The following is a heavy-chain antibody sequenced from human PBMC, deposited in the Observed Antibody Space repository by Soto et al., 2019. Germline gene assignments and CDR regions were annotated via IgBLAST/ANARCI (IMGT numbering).Heavy chain of an antibody. CDR1: GFTFSSYG. CDR3: VRVAHGDLGG. CDR2: IKSDGSNT. V-gene: IGHV3-74*01. J-gene: IGHJ4*02. D-gene: IGHD4-17*01. Sequence: WRSLRLSCAVSGFTFSSYGMHWVRQAPGKGLVWVALIKSDGSNTNYADSVKGRFTISRDNAKNTLYLQMSSLRAEDTAVYYCVRVAHGDLGGWVQGTLVTVSS.